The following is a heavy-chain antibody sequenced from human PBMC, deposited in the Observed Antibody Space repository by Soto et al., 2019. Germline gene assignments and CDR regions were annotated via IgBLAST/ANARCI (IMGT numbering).Heavy chain of an antibody. CDR2: IYYSGST. CDR1: GGSISSGDYY. D-gene: IGHD2-2*01. Sequence: ATETLSLTCTVSGGSISSGDYYWSWIRQPPGKGLEWIGYIYYSGSTYYNPSLKSRVTISVDTSKNQFSLKLSSVTAADTAVYYCAREGDCISTSCPRGWFDPWGQGTLVTVSS. J-gene: IGHJ5*02. CDR3: AREGDCISTSCPRGWFDP. V-gene: IGHV4-30-4*01.